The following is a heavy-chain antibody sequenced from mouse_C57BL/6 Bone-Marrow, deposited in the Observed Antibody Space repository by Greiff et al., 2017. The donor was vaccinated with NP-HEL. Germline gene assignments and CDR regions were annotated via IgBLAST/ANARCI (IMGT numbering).Heavy chain of an antibody. V-gene: IGHV1-81*01. CDR1: GYTFTSYG. Sequence: QVQLKQSGAELARPGASVKLSCKASGYTFTSYGISWVKQRTGQGLEWIGEIYPRSGNTYYNEKFKGKATLTADKSSSTAYMELRSLTSEDSAVYFCARDCYGRSYDGATDYWGQGTSVTDSS. CDR2: IYPRSGNT. J-gene: IGHJ4*01. D-gene: IGHD1-1*01. CDR3: ARDCYGRSYDGATDY.